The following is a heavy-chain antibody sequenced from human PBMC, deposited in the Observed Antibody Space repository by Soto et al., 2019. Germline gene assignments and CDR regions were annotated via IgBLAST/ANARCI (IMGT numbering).Heavy chain of an antibody. CDR2: ISDSGLK. V-gene: IGHV4-39*01. Sequence: QLQLLESGPGLVKPSETLSLICSVSGGPFSSSSPFYWGWIRQPPGKGMEWLGSISDSGLKLHNPSLKSRVTISVDPSKNQFSLNLTSVTAADTALYFCARHKVPASPPGPRNWFDPWGQGTPVTVSS. J-gene: IGHJ5*02. CDR1: GGPFSSSSPFY. D-gene: IGHD2-8*02. CDR3: ARHKVPASPPGPRNWFDP.